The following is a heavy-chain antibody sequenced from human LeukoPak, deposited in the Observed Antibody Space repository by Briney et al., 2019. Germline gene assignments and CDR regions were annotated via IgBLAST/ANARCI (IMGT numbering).Heavy chain of an antibody. D-gene: IGHD3-22*01. V-gene: IGHV3-9*01. CDR1: GFTFDDYA. J-gene: IGHJ4*02. CDR3: ASPATYYYDSSGYQFDY. Sequence: GGSLRLSCAASGFTFDDYAMHWVRQAPGKGLEWVSGISWNSGSIGYADSVKGRFTISRDNAKNSLYLQMNSLRAEDTAVYYCASPATYYYDSSGYQFDYWGQGTLVTVFS. CDR2: ISWNSGSI.